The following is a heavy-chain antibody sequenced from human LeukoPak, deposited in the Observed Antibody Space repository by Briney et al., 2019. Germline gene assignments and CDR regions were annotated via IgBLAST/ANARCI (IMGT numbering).Heavy chain of an antibody. CDR1: GGSISSYY. CDR2: IYYSGST. J-gene: IGHJ4*02. CDR3: ARIAVNYYDSSGYYFDY. V-gene: IGHV4-59*01. D-gene: IGHD3-22*01. Sequence: KTSETLSLTCTVSGGSISSYYWSWIRQPPGKGLEWIGYIYYSGSTNYNPSLKSRVTISVDTSKNQFSLKLSSVTAADTAVYYCARIAVNYYDSSGYYFDYWRQGTLVTVSS.